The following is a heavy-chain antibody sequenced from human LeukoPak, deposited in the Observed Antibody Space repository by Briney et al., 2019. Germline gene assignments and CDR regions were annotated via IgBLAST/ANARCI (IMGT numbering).Heavy chain of an antibody. V-gene: IGHV4-39*07. CDR3: ASITYYYDSSGYHYPGWFDP. CDR1: GGSISSSSYY. CDR2: IYYSGST. D-gene: IGHD3-22*01. Sequence: PSETLSLTCTVSGGSISSSSYYWGWIRQPPGKGLEWIGSIYYSGSTYYNPSLKSRVTISVDTSKNQFSLKLSSVTAADTAVYYCASITYYYDSSGYHYPGWFDPWGQGTLVTVSS. J-gene: IGHJ5*02.